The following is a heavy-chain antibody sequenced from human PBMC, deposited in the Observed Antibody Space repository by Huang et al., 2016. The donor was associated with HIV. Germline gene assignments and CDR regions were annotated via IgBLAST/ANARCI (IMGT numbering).Heavy chain of an antibody. J-gene: IGHJ4*02. D-gene: IGHD3-3*01. Sequence: EVQLLESGGGLVQPGGSLRLSCSASGFTFSGSAMSWVRQAPGKGLEWVSSITGFGGNSYYADSVKGRFTSSRDDSKNTLLLQVNGLRAEDTAIYYCAKESIMGFGVATFDSWGQGALVTVSS. CDR3: AKESIMGFGVATFDS. CDR2: ITGFGGNS. CDR1: GFTFSGSA. V-gene: IGHV3-23*01.